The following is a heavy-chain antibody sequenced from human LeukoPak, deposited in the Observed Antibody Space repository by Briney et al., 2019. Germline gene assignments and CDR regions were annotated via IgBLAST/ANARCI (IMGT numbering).Heavy chain of an antibody. V-gene: IGHV3-23*01. Sequence: GGSLRLSCAASGFTFDDYAMHWVRQAPGKGLEWVSTISGSGATTYYADSVKGRFTMSRDNAKNSLYLQMNSLRAEDTAVYYCARPVVAATTPDTFDIWGQGTMVTVSS. J-gene: IGHJ3*02. D-gene: IGHD2-15*01. CDR3: ARPVVAATTPDTFDI. CDR1: GFTFDDYA. CDR2: ISGSGATT.